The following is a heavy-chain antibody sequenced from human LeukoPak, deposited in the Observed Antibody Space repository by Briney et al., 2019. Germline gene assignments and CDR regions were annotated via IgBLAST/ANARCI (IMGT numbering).Heavy chain of an antibody. V-gene: IGHV3-23*01. CDR2: ISDSGGST. Sequence: GGSLRLSCAASGFTFSISAMSWVRQAPGKGLKWVSGISDSGGSTFYADSVKGRFTISRDNSKNILYLQMNSLRADDTAVYYCAKVSESNYDILTGYYTPYYFDYWGQGTLVTVSS. D-gene: IGHD3-9*01. CDR1: GFTFSISA. CDR3: AKVSESNYDILTGYYTPYYFDY. J-gene: IGHJ4*02.